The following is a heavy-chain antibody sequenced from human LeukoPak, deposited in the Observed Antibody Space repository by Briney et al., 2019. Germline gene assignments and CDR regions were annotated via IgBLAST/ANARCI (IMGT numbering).Heavy chain of an antibody. CDR1: GFTFSSYS. J-gene: IGHJ4*02. CDR3: ARDGEYYDSSGYYSY. CDR2: ISSSSSYI. Sequence: PGGSLRLSCVASGFTFSSYSMNWVRQAPGKGLECVSSISSSSSYIYYADSVKGRFTISRDNAKNSLYLQMNSLRAEDTAVYYCARDGEYYDSSGYYSYWGQGTLVTVSS. D-gene: IGHD3-22*01. V-gene: IGHV3-21*01.